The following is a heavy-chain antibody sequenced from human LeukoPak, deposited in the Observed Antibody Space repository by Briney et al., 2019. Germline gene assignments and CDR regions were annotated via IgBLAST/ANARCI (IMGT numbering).Heavy chain of an antibody. CDR2: IYHSGST. D-gene: IGHD2-2*01. V-gene: IGHV4-4*02. CDR1: GGSISSSNW. J-gene: IGHJ4*02. CDR3: ARGECSSTSCYLNY. Sequence: SSETLSLTCAVSGGSISSSNWWSWVRQPPGKGLEWIGEIYHSGSTNYNPSLKSRVTISVDKSKNQFSLKLSSVTAADTAVYYCARGECSSTSCYLNYWGQGTLVTVSS.